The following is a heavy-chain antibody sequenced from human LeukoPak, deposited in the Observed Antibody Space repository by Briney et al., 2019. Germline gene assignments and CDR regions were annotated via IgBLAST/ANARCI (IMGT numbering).Heavy chain of an antibody. D-gene: IGHD6-13*01. CDR2: ISSTSKTI. V-gene: IGHV3-48*01. J-gene: IGHJ4*02. Sequence: RGSLRLSCAASGFTFSTFSMDWVRQAPGKGLQWISYISSTSKTIYYADSLKGRFTISRDNAKNSLYLQIDSLSAEDTAVYYCARMGIAAAGVDYWGQGTLVTVSS. CDR1: GFTFSTFS. CDR3: ARMGIAAAGVDY.